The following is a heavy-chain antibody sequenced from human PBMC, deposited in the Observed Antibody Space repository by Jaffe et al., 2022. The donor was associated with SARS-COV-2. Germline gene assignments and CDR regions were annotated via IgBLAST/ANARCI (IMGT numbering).Heavy chain of an antibody. Sequence: EVQLVESGGGLVQPGRSLRLSCTASGFTFGDYAMSWFRQAPGKGLEWVGFIRSKAYGGTTEYAASVKGRFTISRDDSKSIAYLQMNSLKTEDTAVYYCTRSGIASILLWFGEHITRNFDPWGQGTLVTVSS. CDR2: IRSKAYGGTT. J-gene: IGHJ5*02. CDR1: GFTFGDYA. CDR3: TRSGIASILLWFGEHITRNFDP. V-gene: IGHV3-49*03. D-gene: IGHD3-10*01.